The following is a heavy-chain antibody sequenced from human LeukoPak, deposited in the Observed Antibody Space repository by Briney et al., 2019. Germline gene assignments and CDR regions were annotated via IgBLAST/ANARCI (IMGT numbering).Heavy chain of an antibody. Sequence: GASVNVSFKASGFTFTSSAVQWVRQARGQRLEWIGWIVVGSGNTNYAQKFQERVTISRDMSTSTAYMELSSLRSEDTAVYYCAAAPLYDYGDYAFDYWGQGTLVTVSS. CDR2: IVVGSGNT. CDR3: AAAPLYDYGDYAFDY. CDR1: GFTFTSSA. D-gene: IGHD4-17*01. V-gene: IGHV1-58*01. J-gene: IGHJ4*02.